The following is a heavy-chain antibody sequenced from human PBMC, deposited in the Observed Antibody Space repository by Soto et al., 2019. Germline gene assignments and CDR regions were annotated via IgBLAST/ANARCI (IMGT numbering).Heavy chain of an antibody. D-gene: IGHD6-13*01. J-gene: IGHJ6*02. CDR1: GGTFSNYA. V-gene: IGHV1-69*06. CDR2: IIPIFGAA. Sequence: GASVKVSCKASGGTFSNYAINWVRQAPGQGLEWMGGIIPIFGAANYVQKFQGRVTITADKSTNIAYMELSSLKSEDTAVYYCARGRGFYSSSDEFHFCSMDVWGLGTTVTVSS. CDR3: ARGRGFYSSSDEFHFCSMDV.